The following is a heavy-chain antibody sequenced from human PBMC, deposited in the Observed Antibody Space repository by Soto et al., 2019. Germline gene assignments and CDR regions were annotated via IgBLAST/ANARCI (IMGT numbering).Heavy chain of an antibody. CDR1: GGSVSSGSYY. Sequence: SETLSLTCTVSGGSVSSGSYYWSWIRQPPGKGLEWIGYIYYSGSTNYNPSLKSRVTISVDTSKNQFSLKLSSVTAADTAVYYCARDLVGYYGMDVWGQGTTVTVSS. V-gene: IGHV4-61*01. CDR3: ARDLVGYYGMDV. D-gene: IGHD1-26*01. J-gene: IGHJ6*02. CDR2: IYYSGST.